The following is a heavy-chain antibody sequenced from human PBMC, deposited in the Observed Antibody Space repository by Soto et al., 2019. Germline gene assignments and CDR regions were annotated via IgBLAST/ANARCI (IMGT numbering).Heavy chain of an antibody. CDR1: GFTFSDYY. V-gene: IGHV3-11*01. CDR2: ISSSGSTI. CDR3: ARRGPLDCSSTSCYADYYYMDV. D-gene: IGHD2-2*01. J-gene: IGHJ6*03. Sequence: PGGSLRLSCAASGFTFSDYYMSWIRQAPGKGLEWVSYISSSGSTIYYADSVKGRFTISRDNAKNSLYLQMNSLRAEDTAVYYCARRGPLDCSSTSCYADYYYMDVWGKGTTVTVSS.